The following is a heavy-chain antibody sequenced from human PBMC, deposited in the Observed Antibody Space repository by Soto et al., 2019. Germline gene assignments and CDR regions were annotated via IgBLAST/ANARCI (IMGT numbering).Heavy chain of an antibody. J-gene: IGHJ4*02. CDR2: ISSSSSTI. Sequence: EVQLVESGGGLVQPGGSLRLSCAASGFTFSSYSMNWVRQAPGKGLEWVSYISSSSSTIYYADSVKGRFTISRDNAKNSLYLQMNSLRDEDTAVYYCAIQVRDGDNNFDYWGQGTLVTVSS. CDR3: AIQVRDGDNNFDY. V-gene: IGHV3-48*02. D-gene: IGHD1-1*01. CDR1: GFTFSSYS.